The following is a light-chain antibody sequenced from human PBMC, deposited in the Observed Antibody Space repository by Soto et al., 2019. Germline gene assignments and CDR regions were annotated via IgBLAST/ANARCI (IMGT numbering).Light chain of an antibody. V-gene: IGLV2-14*01. J-gene: IGLJ2*01. CDR1: SSDVGSNIY. CDR2: DVS. Sequence: QSALTQPASVSGSPGQSITISCTGTSSDVGSNIYVSWYQQHPGKAPKVMIYDVSNRPSGVSNRFSGSKSGNTASLTISGLQAEDEADYYCASYTSASVLFGGGTKLTVL. CDR3: ASYTSASVL.